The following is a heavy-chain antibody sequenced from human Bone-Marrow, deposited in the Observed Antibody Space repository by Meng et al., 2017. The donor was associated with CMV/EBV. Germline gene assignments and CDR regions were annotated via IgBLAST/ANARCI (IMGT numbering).Heavy chain of an antibody. Sequence: ASVKVSCKASGYTFTSYGISWVRQAPGQGLEWMGWISAYNGNTNYAQKLQGRVTMTTDTSTSTAYMELRSLRSDDTAVYYCARDRWGDVVVVPAAPRGYGMDVWGQGTTVTVPS. CDR2: ISAYNGNT. V-gene: IGHV1-18*01. D-gene: IGHD2-2*01. CDR3: ARDRWGDVVVVPAAPRGYGMDV. CDR1: GYTFTSYG. J-gene: IGHJ6*02.